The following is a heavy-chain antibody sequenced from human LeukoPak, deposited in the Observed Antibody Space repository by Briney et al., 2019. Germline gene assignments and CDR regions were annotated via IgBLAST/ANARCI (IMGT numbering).Heavy chain of an antibody. CDR1: GASISSGNDY. CDR2: IYYSGST. CDR3: ARGVPLDY. V-gene: IGHV4-39*07. Sequence: SETLSLTCTVSGASISSGNDYWTWIRQPPGKGLEWIGSIYYSGSTYYNPSLKSRVTISVDTSKNQFSLKLSSVTAADTAVYYCARGVPLDYWGQGTLVTVSS. J-gene: IGHJ4*02.